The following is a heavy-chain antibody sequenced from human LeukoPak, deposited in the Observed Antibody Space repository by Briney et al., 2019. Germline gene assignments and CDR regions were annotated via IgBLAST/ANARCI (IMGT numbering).Heavy chain of an antibody. V-gene: IGHV3-7*01. D-gene: IGHD1/OR15-1a*01. CDR1: GFTFSSYW. J-gene: IGHJ4*02. Sequence: GGSLRLSCAASGFTFSSYWMSWVRQAPGKGLEWVANIRQDGSVQNYVDSVKGRFTISRDNPKNSVYLQMSSLRAEDTVVYYCLVTTRRRGFDYWGQGTLVTVSS. CDR3: LVTTRRRGFDY. CDR2: IRQDGSVQ.